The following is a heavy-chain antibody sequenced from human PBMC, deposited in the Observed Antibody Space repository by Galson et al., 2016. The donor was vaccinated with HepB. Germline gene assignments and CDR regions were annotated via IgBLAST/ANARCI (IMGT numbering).Heavy chain of an antibody. Sequence: SLRLSCAASGFTFSNYWMSWVRQAPGKGLEWVANIKEDGSEKYYVDSVKGRFTISRDNAKNSLCLQMNSLRAEDTAVYYCARAGGTVYYHDSSGYSTWGQGTLVTVSS. CDR2: IKEDGSEK. CDR3: ARAGGTVYYHDSSGYST. CDR1: GFTFSNYW. V-gene: IGHV3-7*01. J-gene: IGHJ5*02. D-gene: IGHD3-22*01.